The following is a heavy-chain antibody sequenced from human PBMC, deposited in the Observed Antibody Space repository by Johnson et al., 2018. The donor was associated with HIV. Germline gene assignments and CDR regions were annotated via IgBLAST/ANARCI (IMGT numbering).Heavy chain of an antibody. J-gene: IGHJ3*01. CDR1: GFSFSNYW. Sequence: VQLVESGGGLAQPGGSLKVSCAASGFSFSNYWMSWVRQAPGKGLEWVANIKQDGNKKYYVDSVRGRFTISRDNAENSLILQMNSLRAEDTAVYYCARPYSEYIYAAFSLWGQGTMVIVSS. CDR3: ARPYSEYIYAAFSL. CDR2: IKQDGNKK. V-gene: IGHV3-7*01. D-gene: IGHD5-18*01.